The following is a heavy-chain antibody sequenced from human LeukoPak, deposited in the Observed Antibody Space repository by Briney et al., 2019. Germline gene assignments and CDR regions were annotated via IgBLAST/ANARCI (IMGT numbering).Heavy chain of an antibody. CDR3: ARAPGYCIGGSCYSGAFDI. CDR1: GYTFTSYN. D-gene: IGHD2-15*01. V-gene: IGHV1-46*01. Sequence: GASVKVSCKASGYTFTSYNMDWEREAPGQGHGWMGIINFSGGSTTYAQKFRSRVTITRVTSTRTVYIELRRLRSEDPAVYYCARAPGYCIGGSCYSGAFDIWGQGTIITVSS. J-gene: IGHJ3*02. CDR2: INFSGGST.